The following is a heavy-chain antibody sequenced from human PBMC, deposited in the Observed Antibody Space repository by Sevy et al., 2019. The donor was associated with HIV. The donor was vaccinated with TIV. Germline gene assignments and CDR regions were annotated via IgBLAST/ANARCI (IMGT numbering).Heavy chain of an antibody. CDR2: VYPGDSDT. CDR3: ATTLTTYPYFFQF. V-gene: IGHV5-51*01. D-gene: IGHD4-17*01. J-gene: IGHJ4*02. Sequence: GESLKISYTASGYIFAHYWIGWVRHMPGKGLEWVGMVYPGDSDTRYSPSFEGHVAISADKSTNTAYLQTSVLKASDTAIYYCATTLTTYPYFFQFWGQGTPVTVSS. CDR1: GYIFAHYW.